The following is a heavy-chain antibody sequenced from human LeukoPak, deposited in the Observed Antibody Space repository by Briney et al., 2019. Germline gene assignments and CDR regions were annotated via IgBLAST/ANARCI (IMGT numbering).Heavy chain of an antibody. CDR3: AKDRGSGYYFPRGLDY. D-gene: IGHD3-22*01. V-gene: IGHV3-21*01. J-gene: IGHJ4*02. CDR2: ISTSSSYI. CDR1: GFTFSSYS. Sequence: RAGGSLRLSCSASGFTFSSYSMNWTRQAPGKGLEWVSSISTSSSYIYYADSVKGRFTISRDNAKNSLYLQMNSLRAEDTAVYYCAKDRGSGYYFPRGLDYWGQGTLVTVSS.